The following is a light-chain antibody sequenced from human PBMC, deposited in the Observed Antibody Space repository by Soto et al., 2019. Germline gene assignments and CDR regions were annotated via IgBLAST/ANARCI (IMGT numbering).Light chain of an antibody. V-gene: IGKV1-39*01. CDR1: QSISSY. CDR2: AAS. J-gene: IGKJ1*01. CDR3: QQSYSTPRT. Sequence: DIQMTQSPSSLAAYVGDRVTITCRASQSISSYLNWYQQKPGKAPKILIYAASSLQSGVPSRFSGSGSGTDFTLTISSLKPEDFETYYCQQSYSTPRTFGQGTKVDI.